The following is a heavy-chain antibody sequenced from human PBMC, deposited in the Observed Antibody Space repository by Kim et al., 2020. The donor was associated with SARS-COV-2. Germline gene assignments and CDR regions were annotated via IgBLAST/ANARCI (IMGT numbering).Heavy chain of an antibody. D-gene: IGHD2-15*01. V-gene: IGHV4-34*01. CDR1: GGSFSGYY. Sequence: SETLSLTCAVYGGSFSGYYWSWIRQPPGKGLEWIGEINHSGSTNYNPSLKSRVTISVDTSKNQFSLKLSSVTAADTAVYYCARGRGYCSGGSCYPSVWGQGTLVTVSS. J-gene: IGHJ4*02. CDR2: INHSGST. CDR3: ARGRGYCSGGSCYPSV.